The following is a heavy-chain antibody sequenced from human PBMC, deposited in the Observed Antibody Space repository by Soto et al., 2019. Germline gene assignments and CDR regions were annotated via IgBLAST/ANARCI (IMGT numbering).Heavy chain of an antibody. CDR3: ARSGDKYNSLDY. V-gene: IGHV3-11*06. Sequence: GGSLRLSCEGSGFTFSDYYISWIRQAPGKGLEWISYSSNSGTFSRYADSVKGRFSISRDNTKNLLYLQMNSLRAEDTAVYYCARSGDKYNSLDYWGQGNPVTVSS. J-gene: IGHJ4*02. CDR2: SSNSGTFS. D-gene: IGHD2-21*02. CDR1: GFTFSDYY.